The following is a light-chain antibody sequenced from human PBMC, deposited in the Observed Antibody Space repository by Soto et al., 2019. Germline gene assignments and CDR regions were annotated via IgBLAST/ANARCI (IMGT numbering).Light chain of an antibody. CDR3: SAYEARSTLV. V-gene: IGLV2-14*01. CDR2: EVR. CDR1: MRDVGAYNL. Sequence: QSALTQPASVSGSAGQSITISCSGTMRDVGAYNLVSWYQQHPGTAPKLIIYEVRNRPSGISSRFSGSRSGNTASLTIAGLPSEDEGDYYCSAYEARSTLVFGGGTKVTVL. J-gene: IGLJ3*02.